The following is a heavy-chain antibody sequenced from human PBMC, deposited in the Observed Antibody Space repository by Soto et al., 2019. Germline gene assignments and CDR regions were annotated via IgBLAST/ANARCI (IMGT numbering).Heavy chain of an antibody. D-gene: IGHD2-15*01. J-gene: IGHJ4*02. CDR2: IYPSDSDI. Sequence: GESLKISCQGSGYTFTSYWIGWVRQMPGEGLEWMGVIYPSDSDIRYSPSFQGKVTISADKSITTAYLQWSSLKAADTAIYYCVRSGTSSGRFSDYWGQGTLVTVSS. CDR1: GYTFTSYW. CDR3: VRSGTSSGRFSDY. V-gene: IGHV5-51*01.